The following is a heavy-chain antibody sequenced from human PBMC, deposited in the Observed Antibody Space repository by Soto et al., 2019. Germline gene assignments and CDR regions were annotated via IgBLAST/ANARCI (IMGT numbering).Heavy chain of an antibody. Sequence: EVQLLESGGGLVQPGGSLRLSCAASGFTFSSFAMNWVRQAPGKGLEWVSAITGSGSSAYFADAVKGRFTISRDNSKKTLYLQMNSLRVEDSGGYFCAKATVTTSYFYGMDVRGQGTTVIVSS. D-gene: IGHD4-17*01. V-gene: IGHV3-23*01. CDR1: GFTFSSFA. CDR3: AKATVTTSYFYGMDV. J-gene: IGHJ6*02. CDR2: ITGSGSSA.